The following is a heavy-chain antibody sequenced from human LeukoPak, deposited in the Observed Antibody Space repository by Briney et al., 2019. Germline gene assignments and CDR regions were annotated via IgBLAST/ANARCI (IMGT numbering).Heavy chain of an antibody. V-gene: IGHV3-53*01. Sequence: GGSLRLSCAATGLSVSSNFMSWVRQAPGKGLEWVSVIYGGGSTYYADSVKGRFTISRDNSKNTLYLQMNSLRAEDTAVYYCARDRVPEFYYHSSGNDCWGQGTLVTVSS. CDR1: GLSVSSNF. CDR2: IYGGGST. D-gene: IGHD3-22*01. CDR3: ARDRVPEFYYHSSGNDC. J-gene: IGHJ4*02.